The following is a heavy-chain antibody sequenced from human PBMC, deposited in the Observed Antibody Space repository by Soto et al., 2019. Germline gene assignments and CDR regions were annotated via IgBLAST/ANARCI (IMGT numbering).Heavy chain of an antibody. CDR1: GFTFSSYA. Sequence: EVQLLESGGGLVQPGGSLRLSCAASGFTFSSYAMSWVRQAPGKGLEWVSAISGSGGSTYYADSVKGRFTISRDNSKNTPYLQMNSLRAEDTAVYYCAKVGAVAGSSGDYWGQGTLVTVSS. D-gene: IGHD6-19*01. J-gene: IGHJ4*02. V-gene: IGHV3-23*01. CDR3: AKVGAVAGSSGDY. CDR2: ISGSGGST.